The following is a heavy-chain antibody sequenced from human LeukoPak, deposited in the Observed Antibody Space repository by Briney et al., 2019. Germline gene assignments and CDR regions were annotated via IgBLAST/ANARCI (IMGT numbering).Heavy chain of an antibody. V-gene: IGHV3-7*01. CDR2: ISQDGSET. J-gene: IGHJ4*02. D-gene: IGHD7-27*01. CDR3: VRDLGHSRHYFAY. CDR1: GFTFNSFF. Sequence: GGSLRLSCAASGFTFNSFFLNWVRLTPGRELEWVACISQDGSETFYMDSVRGRFTISRDNTKNSLYLQMNSLRAEDTAVYFCVRDLGHSRHYFAYWGQGALVTVSS.